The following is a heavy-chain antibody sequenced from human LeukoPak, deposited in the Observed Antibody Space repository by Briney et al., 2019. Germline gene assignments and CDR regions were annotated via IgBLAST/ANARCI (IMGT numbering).Heavy chain of an antibody. Sequence: GASVKVSCKASGYTFTSYDINWVRQATGQGLEWMGWMNPNSGNTGYAQKFQGRVTITADESTSTAYMELSSLRSEDTAVYYCARNRLELLSSPWWDCWGQGTLVTVSS. J-gene: IGHJ4*02. CDR2: MNPNSGNT. CDR1: GYTFTSYD. CDR3: ARNRLELLSSPWWDC. D-gene: IGHD1-7*01. V-gene: IGHV1-8*01.